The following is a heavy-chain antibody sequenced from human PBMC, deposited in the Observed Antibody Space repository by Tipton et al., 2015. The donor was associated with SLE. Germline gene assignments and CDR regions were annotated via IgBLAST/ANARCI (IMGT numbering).Heavy chain of an antibody. CDR3: ASPIAAAGGY. CDR1: GFTFSSYA. V-gene: IGHV3-66*01. D-gene: IGHD6-13*01. CDR2: IYSGGST. Sequence: SLRLSCAASGFTFSSYAMSWVRQAPGKGLEWVSVIYSGGSTYYADSVKGRFTISRDNSKNTLYLQMNSLRAEDTAVYYCASPIAAAGGYWGQGTLVTVSS. J-gene: IGHJ4*02.